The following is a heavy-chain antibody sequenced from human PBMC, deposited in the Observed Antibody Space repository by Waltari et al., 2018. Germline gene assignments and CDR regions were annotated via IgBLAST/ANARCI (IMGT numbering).Heavy chain of an antibody. D-gene: IGHD4-17*01. Sequence: EVQLVESGGGLVQPGGSLSLSCAASGFTFSTYWMHWVRQAPGKGLVWVSRINSDGSSTSYADSGKGRFTISRDNAKNTLYLQMNSLRAEDTAVYYCASYMTTVPLRAFDIWGQGTMVTVSS. CDR1: GFTFSTYW. J-gene: IGHJ3*02. CDR2: INSDGSST. V-gene: IGHV3-74*01. CDR3: ASYMTTVPLRAFDI.